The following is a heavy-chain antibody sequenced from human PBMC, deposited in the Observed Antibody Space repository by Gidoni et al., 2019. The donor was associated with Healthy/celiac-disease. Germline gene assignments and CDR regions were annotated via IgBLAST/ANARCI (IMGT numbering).Heavy chain of an antibody. J-gene: IGHJ4*02. CDR1: GGSFSAYH. D-gene: IGHD4-17*01. V-gene: IGHV4-34*01. Sequence: QVQLQQWGAGLLKPSETLSLTCAVYGGSFSAYHWRWIRQPPGKGREGIGELKHSGGTNSSPSLKSRVTISLDTSKSLFSLKVISVTAADTAVYYCAGEGDYGDYGIDSWGQGTLVTVSS. CDR2: LKHSGGT. CDR3: AGEGDYGDYGIDS.